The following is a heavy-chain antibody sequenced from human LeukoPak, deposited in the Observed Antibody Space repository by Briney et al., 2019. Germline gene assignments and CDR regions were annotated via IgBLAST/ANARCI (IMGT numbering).Heavy chain of an antibody. V-gene: IGHV3-7*01. J-gene: IGHJ4*02. CDR1: GFTFSSYW. D-gene: IGHD1-26*01. CDR3: ARDGGRGVFDY. CDR2: IKQDGREK. Sequence: GGTLRLSCAASGFTFSSYWMSWARQAPGKGLEWVANIKQDGREKYYVDSVKGRFTISRDNAKNSLYLQMNSLRAEDTAVYYCARDGGRGVFDYWGQGTLVTVSS.